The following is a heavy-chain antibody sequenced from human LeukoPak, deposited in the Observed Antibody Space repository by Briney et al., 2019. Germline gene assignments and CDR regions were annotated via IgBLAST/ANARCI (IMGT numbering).Heavy chain of an antibody. Sequence: ASVKVSCKASGYTFTSYDINWVRQATGQGLEWMGWMNPNSGNTGYAQKFQGRVTMTRNTSISTAYMELSRLRSEDTAVYYCARGRLRYFDWLPDDYYYYGMDVWGQGTTVTVSS. D-gene: IGHD3-9*01. V-gene: IGHV1-8*01. CDR3: ARGRLRYFDWLPDDYYYYGMDV. CDR2: MNPNSGNT. J-gene: IGHJ6*02. CDR1: GYTFTSYD.